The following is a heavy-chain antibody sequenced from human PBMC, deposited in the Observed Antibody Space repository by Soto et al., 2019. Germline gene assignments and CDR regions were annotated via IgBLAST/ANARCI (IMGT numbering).Heavy chain of an antibody. CDR1: GGSISSYY. D-gene: IGHD6-13*01. Sequence: SETLSLTCTVSGGSISSYYWSWIRQPPGKGLEWIGYIYYSGSTNYNPSPKSRVTISVDTSKNQFSLKLSSVTAADTAVYYCARHSRYSSSWYPSYFDYWGQGTLVTVSS. J-gene: IGHJ4*02. CDR2: IYYSGST. CDR3: ARHSRYSSSWYPSYFDY. V-gene: IGHV4-59*08.